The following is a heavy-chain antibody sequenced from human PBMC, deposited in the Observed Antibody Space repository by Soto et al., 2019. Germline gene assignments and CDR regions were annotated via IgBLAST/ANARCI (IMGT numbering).Heavy chain of an antibody. CDR3: AREGYFSGSGSYSPPRYYGMDG. V-gene: IGHV1-18*01. Sequence: QVQLVQSGAEVKKPGSSVKVSCKASGYTFISYGISWVRQAPGQGLEWMGWISAYNDYTNYAQKLQGRVTRTTDTSTRIAYLELRSLRSEDTAVYYCAREGYFSGSGSYSPPRYYGMDGWGQGTTVTVSS. D-gene: IGHD3-10*01. J-gene: IGHJ6*02. CDR1: GYTFISYG. CDR2: ISAYNDYT.